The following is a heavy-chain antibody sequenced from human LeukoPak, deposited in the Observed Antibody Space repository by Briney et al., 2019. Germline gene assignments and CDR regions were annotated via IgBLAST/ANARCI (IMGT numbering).Heavy chain of an antibody. D-gene: IGHD5-12*01. J-gene: IGHJ4*02. V-gene: IGHV3-23*01. CDR3: AKGGSGYHTPYYFDY. CDR1: GFTFSSYA. Sequence: GGSLRLSCAASGFTFSSYAMSWVRQAPGKGLEWVSAISGNGGSTYYADSVKGRFTISRDNSKNTLYLQMNSLRAEDTAVYYCAKGGSGYHTPYYFDYWGQGTLVTVSS. CDR2: ISGNGGST.